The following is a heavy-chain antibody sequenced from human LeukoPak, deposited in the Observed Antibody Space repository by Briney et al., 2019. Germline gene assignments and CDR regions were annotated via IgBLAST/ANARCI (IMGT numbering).Heavy chain of an antibody. V-gene: IGHV3-48*03. D-gene: IGHD3-22*01. CDR3: ARDAITMIVADAFDI. CDR2: ISSSGSTI. CDR1: GFTFSSYE. J-gene: IGHJ3*02. Sequence: GGSLRLSCAASGFTFSSYEMNWVRQAPGKGLEWVSYISSSGSTIYYADSVKGRFTISRDNAENSLYLQMNSLRAEDTAVYYCARDAITMIVADAFDIWGQGTMVTVSS.